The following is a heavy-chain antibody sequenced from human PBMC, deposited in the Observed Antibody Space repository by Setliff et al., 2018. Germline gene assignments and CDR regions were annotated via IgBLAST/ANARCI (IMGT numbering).Heavy chain of an antibody. CDR1: GFTFSTYR. J-gene: IGHJ4*02. Sequence: GGSLRLSCAASGFTFSTYRMHWVRQAPGKGLEWVAVIWDDGVKKYHADSVKGRFTISRDNSKNTLYLQMNSLRPEDAAVYYCARTCSGSGCYAGLESWGQGTPVTVS. CDR3: ARTCSGSGCYAGLES. D-gene: IGHD2-15*01. CDR2: IWDDGVKK. V-gene: IGHV3-33*08.